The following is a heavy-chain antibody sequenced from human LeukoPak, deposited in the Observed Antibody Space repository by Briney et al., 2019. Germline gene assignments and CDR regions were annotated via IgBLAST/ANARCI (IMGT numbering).Heavy chain of an antibody. D-gene: IGHD1-26*01. CDR2: INPNSGGT. CDR3: ARFPGDGGSYFYPFDY. V-gene: IGHV1-2*02. CDR1: GYTFTGYY. Sequence: GASVKVSCKASGYTFTGYYMHWVRQAPGQGLEWMGWINPNSGGTNYAQKFQGRVTMTRDTSISTAYMELSRLRSDDTAVYYCARFPGDGGSYFYPFDYWGQGTLVTVSS. J-gene: IGHJ4*02.